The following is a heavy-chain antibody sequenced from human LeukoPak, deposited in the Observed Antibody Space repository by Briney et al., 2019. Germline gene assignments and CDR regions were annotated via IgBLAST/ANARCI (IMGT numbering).Heavy chain of an antibody. V-gene: IGHV4-34*01. Sequence: MPSETLSLTCAVYGGSFSGYYWSWIRQAPGKGLEWIGEINHSGSTNYNPSLKSRVTISVETSKTQSSLKLSCMPAAGKAVYCLARGRPRRGYSYGYNPHTFDYWGQGTLVTVSS. CDR3: ARGRPRRGYSYGYNPHTFDY. CDR2: INHSGST. D-gene: IGHD5-18*01. J-gene: IGHJ4*02. CDR1: GGSFSGYY.